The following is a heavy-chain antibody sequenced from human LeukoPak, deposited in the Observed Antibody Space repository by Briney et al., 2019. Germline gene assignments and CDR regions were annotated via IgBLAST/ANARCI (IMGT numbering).Heavy chain of an antibody. Sequence: SETLSLTCTVSGYSISSGHYWGWIRQPPGKRLEWIGSIHSSGTTYYNPTLKSRVIISVDASKNHFSLNLTSVTAADTAVYYCARSYGDLGWFDPWGQGTLVTVSS. CDR2: IHSSGTT. V-gene: IGHV4-38-2*02. CDR1: GYSISSGHY. CDR3: ARSYGDLGWFDP. D-gene: IGHD4-17*01. J-gene: IGHJ5*02.